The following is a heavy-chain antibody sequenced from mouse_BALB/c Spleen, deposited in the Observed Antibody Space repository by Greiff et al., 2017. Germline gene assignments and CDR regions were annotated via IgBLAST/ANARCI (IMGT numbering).Heavy chain of an antibody. CDR1: GYTFTDYN. J-gene: IGHJ3*01. CDR3: ARRGDWDGSY. V-gene: IGHV1-18*01. CDR2: INPNNGGT. Sequence: EVQLQQSGSELVKPGASVKIPCKASGYTFTDYNMDWVKQSHGKSLEWIGDINPNNGGTIYNQKFKGKATLTVDKSSSTAYMELRSLTSEDTAVYYCARRGDWDGSYWGQGTLVTVSA. D-gene: IGHD4-1*01.